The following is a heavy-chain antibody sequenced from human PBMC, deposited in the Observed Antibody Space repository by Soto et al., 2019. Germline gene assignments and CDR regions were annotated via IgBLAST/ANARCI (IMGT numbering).Heavy chain of an antibody. CDR1: GFTFSSYG. CDR3: AKVPFPNYYGSGRQDWGFDY. J-gene: IGHJ4*02. D-gene: IGHD3-10*01. CDR2: ISYDGSNK. V-gene: IGHV3-30*18. Sequence: GSLRLSCAASGFTFSSYGMHWVRQAPGKGLEWVAVISYDGSNKYYADSVKGRFTISRDNSKNTLYLQMNSLRAEDTAVYYCAKVPFPNYYGSGRQDWGFDYWGQGTLVTVSS.